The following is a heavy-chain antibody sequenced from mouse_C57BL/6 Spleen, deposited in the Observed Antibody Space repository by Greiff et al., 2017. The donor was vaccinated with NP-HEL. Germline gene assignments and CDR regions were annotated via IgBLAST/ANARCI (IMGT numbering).Heavy chain of an antibody. V-gene: IGHV1-82*01. J-gene: IGHJ4*01. CDR1: GYAFSSSW. D-gene: IGHD1-1*01. Sequence: VQLQQSGPELVKPGASVKISCKASGYAFSSSWMNWVKQRPGKGLEWIGRIYPGDGATNYNGKFKGKATLTADKSSSTAYMQLSSLTSEDSAVYFCARSTTVAMDYWGQGTSVTVSS. CDR3: ARSTTVAMDY. CDR2: IYPGDGAT.